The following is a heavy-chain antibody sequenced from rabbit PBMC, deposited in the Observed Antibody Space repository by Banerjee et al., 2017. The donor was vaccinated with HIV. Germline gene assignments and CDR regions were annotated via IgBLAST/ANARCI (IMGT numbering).Heavy chain of an antibody. J-gene: IGHJ4*01. Sequence: QEQLEESGGGLVKPGRSLTLTCTASGFSFSDKYVMCWVRQAPGKGLEWIACINTNSGNAVYATWAKGRFTISKNSSTTVTLQMTSLTAADTATYFCARDRNAGVGGVGYGLNLWGPGTLVTVS. V-gene: IGHV1S45*01. CDR1: GFSFSDKYV. CDR2: INTNSGNA. D-gene: IGHD4-2*01. CDR3: ARDRNAGVGGVGYGLNL.